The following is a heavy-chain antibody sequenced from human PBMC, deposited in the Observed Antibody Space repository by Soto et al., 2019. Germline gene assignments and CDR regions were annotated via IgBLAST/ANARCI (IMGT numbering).Heavy chain of an antibody. V-gene: IGHV4-59*08. D-gene: IGHD3-10*01. CDR1: GCYISSYY. Sequence: PSETLSLTCTVSGCYISSYYWSWIRQPPGKGLEWIGYIYYSGSTNYNPSLKSRVTISVDTSKNQFSLKLSSVTAADTAVYYCARHWLDYYGSKWFDPWGQGTLVTVSS. CDR3: ARHWLDYYGSKWFDP. J-gene: IGHJ5*02. CDR2: IYYSGST.